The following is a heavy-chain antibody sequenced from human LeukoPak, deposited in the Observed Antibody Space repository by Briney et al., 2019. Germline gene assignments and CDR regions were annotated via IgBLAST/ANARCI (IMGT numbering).Heavy chain of an antibody. Sequence: SETLSLTCTVSGGSISSGSYYWSWIRQPAGKGLEWIGRIYTSGSTNYNPSLKSRVTISVDTSKNQFSLKLSSVTAADTAVYYCAGESVVPAAPVFDYWGQGTLATVSS. J-gene: IGHJ4*02. V-gene: IGHV4-61*02. D-gene: IGHD2-2*01. CDR1: GGSISSGSYY. CDR2: IYTSGST. CDR3: AGESVVPAAPVFDY.